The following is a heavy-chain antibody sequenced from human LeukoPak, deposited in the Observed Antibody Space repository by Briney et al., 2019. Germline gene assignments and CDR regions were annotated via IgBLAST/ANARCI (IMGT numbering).Heavy chain of an antibody. V-gene: IGHV6-1*01. CDR3: ARGLGWPYFDS. CDR1: GDTVSRNNIA. CDR2: TYFGSKWYH. Sequence: SQTLSLTCAISGDTVSRNNIAWNWIRQSPSRGLERLGRTYFGSKWYHEYAISVKGRITINPDTSKNQFSLQMNSVIPEDTAIYYCARGLGWPYFDSWGQGTLVTVSS. D-gene: IGHD5-24*01. J-gene: IGHJ4*02.